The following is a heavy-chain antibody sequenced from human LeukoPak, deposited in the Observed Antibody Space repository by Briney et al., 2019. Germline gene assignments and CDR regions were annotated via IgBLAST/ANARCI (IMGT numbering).Heavy chain of an antibody. V-gene: IGHV3-23*01. D-gene: IGHD6-13*01. CDR1: GFNFNRYA. Sequence: GGSLRLSCVASGFNFNRYALSWVRQAPGKGLEWVSLINVDQHDTSYADSVKGRFIISRDNSKSTQFLQMNSLRVEDTAVYYCASGLYTGSWYSAFWGQGTLVTVSS. CDR2: INVDQHDT. CDR3: ASGLYTGSWYSAF. J-gene: IGHJ4*02.